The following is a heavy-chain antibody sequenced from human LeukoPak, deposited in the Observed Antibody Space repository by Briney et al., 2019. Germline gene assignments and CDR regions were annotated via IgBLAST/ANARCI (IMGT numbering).Heavy chain of an antibody. D-gene: IGHD3-3*01. CDR2: ITPNSGGT. Sequence: ASVKVSCKASRYTFTGYYMHWVRQAPGQGLEWMGWITPNSGGTNYAQKFQGRVTMTRDTSISTAYMELSRLRSDDTAVYYCARTTSYDFWSGYWDYYYMDVWGKGTTVTVSS. J-gene: IGHJ6*03. V-gene: IGHV1-2*02. CDR1: RYTFTGYY. CDR3: ARTTSYDFWSGYWDYYYMDV.